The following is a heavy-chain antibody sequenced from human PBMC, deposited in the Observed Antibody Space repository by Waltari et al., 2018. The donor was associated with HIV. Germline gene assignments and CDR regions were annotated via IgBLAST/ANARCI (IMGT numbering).Heavy chain of an antibody. CDR3: TTFMGAAGY. J-gene: IGHJ4*02. Sequence: EVQLVASGGGLVKPGGSLRLSCAAPGFTFNNAWMSWVRQAPGKGQGWCGRIKSKTDGGTTDYAAPGKGRFTISTDDSKSTLYLQMSSLKTEDTAVYYCTTFMGAAGYWGQGTLVTVSS. V-gene: IGHV3-15*01. CDR1: GFTFNNAW. CDR2: IKSKTDGGTT. D-gene: IGHD1-26*01.